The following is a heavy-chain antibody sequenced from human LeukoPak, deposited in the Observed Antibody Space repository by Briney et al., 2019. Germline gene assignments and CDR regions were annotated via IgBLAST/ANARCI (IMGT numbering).Heavy chain of an antibody. V-gene: IGHV3-48*03. J-gene: IGHJ6*03. CDR3: ARTEMDPFDYYYMDV. D-gene: IGHD5-24*01. CDR2: ISSSGSTI. Sequence: GGSLRLSCAASGFTFSSYEMNWVRQAPGKGLEWVSYISSSGSTIYYADSVKGRFTISRDNAKNSLYLQMNSLRAEDTAVYYCARTEMDPFDYYYMDVWGKGTTVTVSS. CDR1: GFTFSSYE.